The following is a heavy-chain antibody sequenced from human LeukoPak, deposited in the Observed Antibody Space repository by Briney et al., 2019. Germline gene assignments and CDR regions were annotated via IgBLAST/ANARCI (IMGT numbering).Heavy chain of an antibody. V-gene: IGHV3-66*01. CDR2: IYSDGRT. J-gene: IGHJ4*02. CDR1: GFTVSANY. D-gene: IGHD3-22*01. CDR3: ARESNSGYYLSY. Sequence: GGSLRLSCGASGFTVSANYMTWVRQAPGKGLEWVSTIYSDGRTYYADSVKGRFTISRDNSKNTLYLQMNSLRVEDTALFYCARESNSGYYLSYWGQGTLVTVSS.